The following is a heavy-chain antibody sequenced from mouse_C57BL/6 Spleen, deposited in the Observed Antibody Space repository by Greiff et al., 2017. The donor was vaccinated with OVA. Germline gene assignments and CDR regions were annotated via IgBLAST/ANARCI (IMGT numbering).Heavy chain of an antibody. J-gene: IGHJ2*01. V-gene: IGHV1-52*01. CDR1: GYTFTSYW. CDR3: ARSGSIYEGFDY. CDR2: IDPSDSET. D-gene: IGHD5-1*01. Sequence: QVQLQQPGAELVRPGSSVKLSCKASGYTFTSYWMHWVKQRPIQGLEWIGNIDPSDSETHYNQKFKDKATLTVDKSSSTAYMQLSSLTSEDSAVYYCARSGSIYEGFDYWGQGTTLTVSS.